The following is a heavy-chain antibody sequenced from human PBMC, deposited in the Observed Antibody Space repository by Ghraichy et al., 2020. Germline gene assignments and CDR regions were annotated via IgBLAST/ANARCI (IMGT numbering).Heavy chain of an antibody. Sequence: GGSLRLSCVATEFSFSMYSMSWVRQAPGKGLDWVSYINGGSGTIYYSDSVKGRFTISRDNAKNSLYLQMSSLRDEDTAVYYCARVGSCSGGNCYGFDYWGQGILVTVSS. D-gene: IGHD2-15*01. CDR2: INGGSGTI. V-gene: IGHV3-48*02. CDR1: EFSFSMYS. CDR3: ARVGSCSGGNCYGFDY. J-gene: IGHJ4*02.